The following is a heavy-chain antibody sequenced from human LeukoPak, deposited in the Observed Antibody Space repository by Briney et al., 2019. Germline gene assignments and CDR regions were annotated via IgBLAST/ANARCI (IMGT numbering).Heavy chain of an antibody. D-gene: IGHD2-2*01. CDR3: AAPGVPPATYYFDY. J-gene: IGHJ4*02. CDR2: IRYDGSNK. V-gene: IGHV3-30*02. CDR1: GFTFSSYG. Sequence: PGGSLRLSCAASGFTFSSYGMHWVRQAPGKGLEWVAFIRYDGSNKYYADSVKGRFTISRDNSKNTLYLQMNSLRAEDTAVYYCAAPGVPPATYYFDYWGQGTLVTISS.